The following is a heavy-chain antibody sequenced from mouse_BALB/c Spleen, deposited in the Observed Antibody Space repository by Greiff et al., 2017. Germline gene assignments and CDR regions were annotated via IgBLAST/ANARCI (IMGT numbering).Heavy chain of an antibody. Sequence: VQLKESGGGLVQPGGSLRLSCATSGFTFTDYYMSWVRQPPGKALEWLGFIRNKANGYTTEYSASVKGRFTISRDNSQSILYLQMNTLRAEDSATYYCAREDAMDYWGQGTSVTVSS. V-gene: IGHV7-3*02. CDR3: AREDAMDY. CDR2: IRNKANGYTT. J-gene: IGHJ4*01. CDR1: GFTFTDYY.